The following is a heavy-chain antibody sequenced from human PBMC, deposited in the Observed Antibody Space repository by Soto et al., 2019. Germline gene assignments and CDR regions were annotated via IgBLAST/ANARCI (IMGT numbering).Heavy chain of an antibody. Sequence: QVQVVQSGAQVKEPGVSVRVSCKVSGYTLTELSIHWVRQAPGKGLEWMGGFDPGDGEVLYAQKFQGRLIMTEDTSTHTAHMDLSSLRYEDTAVYYCAIGVTFDRWGQGTLVSVAS. CDR3: AIGVTFDR. D-gene: IGHD2-21*02. CDR2: FDPGDGEV. V-gene: IGHV1-24*01. J-gene: IGHJ5*02. CDR1: GYTLTELS.